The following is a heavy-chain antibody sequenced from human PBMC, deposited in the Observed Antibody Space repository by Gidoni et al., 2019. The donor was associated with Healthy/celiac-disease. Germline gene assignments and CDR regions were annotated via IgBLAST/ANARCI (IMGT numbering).Heavy chain of an antibody. CDR2: ISYDGSKK. J-gene: IGHJ6*02. CDR1: GFTFRRYG. D-gene: IGHD6-19*01. V-gene: IGHV3-30*18. CDR3: AKDLGIAVAGEGCMDV. Sequence: QVQLVESGGGLVQPGRSLRLSCAASGFTFRRYGMHGVRQAPGKGLEWVAVISYDGSKKYYADSVKGRFTISRDNSKNTLYLQMNSLRAEDTAVYYCAKDLGIAVAGEGCMDVWGQGTTVTVSS.